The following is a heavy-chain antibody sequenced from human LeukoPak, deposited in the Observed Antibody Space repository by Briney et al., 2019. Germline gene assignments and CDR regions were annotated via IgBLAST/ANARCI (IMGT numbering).Heavy chain of an antibody. CDR2: ISYDGTNK. CDR3: ARDRVAYCSSTSCNGGGWFDP. Sequence: SGGSLRLSCAASGLTFSSYAMHWVRQAPGKGLEWVAVISYDGTNKYYADSVRGRFIISRDNSKNTLYLQMNSLRAEDTAVYYCARDRVAYCSSTSCNGGGWFDPWGQGTLVTVSS. J-gene: IGHJ5*02. CDR1: GLTFSSYA. D-gene: IGHD2-2*01. V-gene: IGHV3-30-3*01.